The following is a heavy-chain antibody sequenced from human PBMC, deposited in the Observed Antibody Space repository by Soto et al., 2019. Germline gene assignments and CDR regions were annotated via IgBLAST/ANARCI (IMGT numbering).Heavy chain of an antibody. V-gene: IGHV3-21*01. D-gene: IGHD2-15*01. J-gene: IGHJ4*02. CDR1: GFTFSGYS. Sequence: PGGSLRLSCAASGFTFSGYSINWVRQAPGKGLEWVSSISSSSTYIYYADSVKGRFTISRDNAKSSLYLQMNSLRAEDTAVYYCARLAGGGGRDTENFYYFDYWGQGTPVTVSS. CDR3: ARLAGGGGRDTENFYYFDY. CDR2: ISSSSTYI.